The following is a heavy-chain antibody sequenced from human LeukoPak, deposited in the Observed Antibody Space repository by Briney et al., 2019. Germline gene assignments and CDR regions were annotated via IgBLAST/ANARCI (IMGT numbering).Heavy chain of an antibody. CDR1: GGSISSGGYY. CDR3: ARTYSSSWYGARAFDI. D-gene: IGHD6-13*01. V-gene: IGHV4-30-2*01. CDR2: IYHSGST. Sequence: PSGTLSLTCTVSGGSISSGGYYWSWIRQPPGKGLEWIGYIYHSGSTYYNPSLKSRVTISVDRSKNQFSLKLSSVTAADTAVYYCARTYSSSWYGARAFDICGQGTMVTVSS. J-gene: IGHJ3*02.